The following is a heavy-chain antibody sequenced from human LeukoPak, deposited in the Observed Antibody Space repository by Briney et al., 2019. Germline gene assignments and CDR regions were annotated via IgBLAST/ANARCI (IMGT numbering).Heavy chain of an antibody. Sequence: GGSLRLSCAASGFTFSDHYMDWVRQAPGKGLEFVSAISRSGGNTYYANSVKGRFTISRDTSKNTLYLQVGSLRVEDMAVYYCARVGDRSGNGYSHWGQGTLVTVSS. CDR3: ARVGDRSGNGYSH. D-gene: IGHD2-2*03. J-gene: IGHJ4*02. V-gene: IGHV3-64*01. CDR2: ISRSGGNT. CDR1: GFTFSDHY.